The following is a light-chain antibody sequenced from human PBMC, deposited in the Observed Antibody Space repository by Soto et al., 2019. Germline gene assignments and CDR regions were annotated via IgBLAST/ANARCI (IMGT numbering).Light chain of an antibody. CDR2: GVS. Sequence: EIVLTQSPGTLSLSPGDRATLSCRASQSFSSDYLAWYQQKPGQAPRLLIYGVSNRATGVPDRFSGSGSGPDLTLTISRLEPEDFAMYYCQQFGGSPYTFGQGTKLEIK. CDR1: QSFSSDY. CDR3: QQFGGSPYT. J-gene: IGKJ2*01. V-gene: IGKV3-20*01.